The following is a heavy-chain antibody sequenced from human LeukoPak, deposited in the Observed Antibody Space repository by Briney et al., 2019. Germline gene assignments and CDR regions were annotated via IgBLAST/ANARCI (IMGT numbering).Heavy chain of an antibody. J-gene: IGHJ4*02. CDR3: ASTIGWFRELFTSDY. V-gene: IGHV3-11*01. Sequence: GGSLRLSCAASGFTFSDYYMSWIRQAPGKGLEWVSYISGSGSTIYYADSVKGRFTISRDNAKNSLYLQMNSLRAEDTAVYYCASTIGWFRELFTSDYWGQGTLVTVSS. CDR1: GFTFSDYY. CDR2: ISGSGSTI. D-gene: IGHD3-10*01.